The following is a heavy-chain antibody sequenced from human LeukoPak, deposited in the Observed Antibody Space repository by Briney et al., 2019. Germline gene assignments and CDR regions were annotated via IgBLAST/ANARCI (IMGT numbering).Heavy chain of an antibody. J-gene: IGHJ4*02. CDR1: GFTFSDYY. V-gene: IGHV3-74*03. Sequence: GGSLRLSCAASGFTFSDYYMHWVRQAPGKGLMWVSRIKSDGSSTTYADSVKGRFTISRDNAKNTLFLQMNSLRAEDTAVYYCVRAPFTSGWMGPGYWGQGTLVTVSS. CDR3: VRAPFTSGWMGPGY. CDR2: IKSDGSST. D-gene: IGHD6-19*01.